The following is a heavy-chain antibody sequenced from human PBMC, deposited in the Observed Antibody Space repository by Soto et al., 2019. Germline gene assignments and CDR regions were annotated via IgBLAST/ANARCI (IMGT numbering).Heavy chain of an antibody. CDR3: AKESGGIGGSFDY. CDR2: ISGSGGST. D-gene: IGHD2-15*01. V-gene: IGHV3-23*01. CDR1: GFTFSGYA. J-gene: IGHJ4*02. Sequence: GGSQILSYAASGFTFSGYAVSWVRQAPGKGLEWVSAISGSGGSTYYADSVKGRFTISRDNSKNTLYLQMNSLRAEDTAVYYCAKESGGIGGSFDYWGQGTLVTVSS.